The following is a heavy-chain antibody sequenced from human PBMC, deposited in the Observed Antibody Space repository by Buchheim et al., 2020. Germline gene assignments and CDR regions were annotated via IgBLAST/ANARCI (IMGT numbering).Heavy chain of an antibody. D-gene: IGHD6-19*01. CDR1: GGSISSYY. V-gene: IGHV4-59*01. CDR3: ARDKGSGPIYGMDV. Sequence: QVQLQESGPGLVKPSETLSLTCTVSGGSISSYYWSWIRQPPGKGLEWIGYIYYSGSTNYNPSLKSRVTISVDTSKNQFSIKLSSVTAADTAVYYCARDKGSGPIYGMDVWGQGTT. J-gene: IGHJ6*02. CDR2: IYYSGST.